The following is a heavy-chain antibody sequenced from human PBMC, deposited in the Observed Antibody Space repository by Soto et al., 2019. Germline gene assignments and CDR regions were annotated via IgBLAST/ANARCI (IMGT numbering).Heavy chain of an antibody. CDR3: ARAAGYHYDSSGYQYWYFDL. CDR1: GGTFSSYA. CDR2: IIPMFGTP. D-gene: IGHD3-22*01. Sequence: QVQLVQSGAEVRKPGSSVKVSCKVSGGTFSSYAISWVRQAPGQGLEWMGGIIPMFGTPNYAQKFQGRVTITAAKSTNTAYMELNSLTSEDTAVYYCARAAGYHYDSSGYQYWYFDLWGRGTLVTVSS. V-gene: IGHV1-69*06. J-gene: IGHJ2*01.